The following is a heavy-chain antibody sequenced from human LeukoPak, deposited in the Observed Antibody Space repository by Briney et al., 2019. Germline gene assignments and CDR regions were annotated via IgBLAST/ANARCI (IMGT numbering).Heavy chain of an antibody. D-gene: IGHD3-10*01. Sequence: ASVKVSCKASGGTFSSYIITWVRQATGQGLEWMGWMSPDSANTGYTQKFQGRVAMTRNTSISTAYMELSSLKSEDTAVYYCARGPFAMVRGVITRASRNWFDPWGQGTLVIVSS. CDR3: ARGPFAMVRGVITRASRNWFDP. CDR2: MSPDSANT. CDR1: GGTFSSYI. V-gene: IGHV1-8*01. J-gene: IGHJ5*02.